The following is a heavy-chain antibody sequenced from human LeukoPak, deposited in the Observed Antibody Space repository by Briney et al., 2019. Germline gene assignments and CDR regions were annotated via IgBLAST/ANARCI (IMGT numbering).Heavy chain of an antibody. Sequence: GGSLRLSCVASGFTFSDYYMTWIRQAPGKGLEWVSYINNGGTTIYYPNSVKGRFTISRDNAKSSLYLQMNSLRAEDTAVYYCATGSGSRYGPFEYWGQGTLVTVSS. J-gene: IGHJ4*02. D-gene: IGHD5-18*01. CDR2: INNGGTTI. CDR1: GFTFSDYY. V-gene: IGHV3-11*04. CDR3: ATGSGSRYGPFEY.